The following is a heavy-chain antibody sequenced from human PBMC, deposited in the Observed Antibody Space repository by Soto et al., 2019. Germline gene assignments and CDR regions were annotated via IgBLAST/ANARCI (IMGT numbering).Heavy chain of an antibody. V-gene: IGHV3-30-3*01. J-gene: IGHJ6*02. CDR3: ARLSPDGYGMDV. Sequence: QVQLVESGGGVVQPGRSLRLSCAASGFTFSSYAMHWVPQAPGKGLEWVAVISYDGSNKYYADSVKGRFTIPRDNSKTTLYLQMNSLRAEDTAVYYCARLSPDGYGMDVWGQGTTVTVSS. CDR1: GFTFSSYA. D-gene: IGHD4-17*01. CDR2: ISYDGSNK.